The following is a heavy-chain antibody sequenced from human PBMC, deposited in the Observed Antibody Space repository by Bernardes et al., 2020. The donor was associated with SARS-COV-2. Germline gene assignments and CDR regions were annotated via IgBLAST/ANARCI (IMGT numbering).Heavy chain of an antibody. CDR3: ARGRGPREPYYFDY. CDR2: INHSGSS. V-gene: IGHV4-34*01. Sequence: SETLSLTCAVYGGSFSSHYWAWIRQPPGRGLEWVGEINHSGSSTYNPSLKSRVTMSVDTSKMQFSLKLSSVTAADAAVYYCARGRGPREPYYFDYWGQGTLVTVSS. D-gene: IGHD1-1*01. CDR1: GGSFSSHY. J-gene: IGHJ4*02.